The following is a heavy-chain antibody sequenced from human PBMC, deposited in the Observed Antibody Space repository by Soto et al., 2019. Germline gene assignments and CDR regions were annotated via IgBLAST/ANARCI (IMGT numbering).Heavy chain of an antibody. J-gene: IGHJ4*02. CDR3: ARVYLPYYYGSGEDY. Sequence: SVKVSCKASGGTFSSYAISWVRQAPGQGLEWMGGIIPIFGTANYAQKFQGRVTITADKSTSTAYMELSSLRPEDTAVYYCARVYLPYYYGSGEDYWGQGTLVTVSS. CDR2: IIPIFGTA. V-gene: IGHV1-69*06. D-gene: IGHD3-10*01. CDR1: GGTFSSYA.